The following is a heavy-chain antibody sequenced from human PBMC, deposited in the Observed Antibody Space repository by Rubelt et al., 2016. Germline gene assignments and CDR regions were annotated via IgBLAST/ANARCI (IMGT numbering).Heavy chain of an antibody. Sequence: LPLTCTVSGGSISSSGYYWSWIRQPPGKGLEWIGYIYYSGSTNYNPSLKSRVTISVDTSKNQFSLKLSSVTAADTAVYYCARRPSRDAFDIWGQGTMVTVSS. CDR1: GGSISSSGYY. V-gene: IGHV4-61*08. CDR2: IYYSGST. CDR3: ARRPSRDAFDI. J-gene: IGHJ3*02.